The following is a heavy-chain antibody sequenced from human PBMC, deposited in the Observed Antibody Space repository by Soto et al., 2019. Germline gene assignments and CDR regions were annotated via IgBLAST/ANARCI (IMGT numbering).Heavy chain of an antibody. CDR2: ISAYNGNT. CDR1: GYTFTSYG. V-gene: IGHV1-18*01. Sequence: GASVKVSCKASGYTFTSYGISWVRQAPGQGLEWMGWISAYNGNTNYAQKLQGRVTMTTDTSTSTAYMELRSLRSDDTAVYYCARARGVAAAANWFDPWGQGTLVTVSS. J-gene: IGHJ5*02. CDR3: ARARGVAAAANWFDP. D-gene: IGHD6-13*01.